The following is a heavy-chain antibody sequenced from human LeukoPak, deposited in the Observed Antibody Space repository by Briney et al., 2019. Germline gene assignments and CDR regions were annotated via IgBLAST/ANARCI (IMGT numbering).Heavy chain of an antibody. CDR3: AKDSNPYSSSWYPSDY. CDR2: IRSDGSNK. D-gene: IGHD6-13*01. CDR1: GFTFGSYG. V-gene: IGHV3-30*02. Sequence: GGSLRLSCAASGFTFGSYGMHWVRQAPGKGLEWVTFIRSDGSNKYYADSVKGRFTISRDNAKNTLYLQMNRLRAEDTAVYYCAKDSNPYSSSWYPSDYWGQGTLVTVSS. J-gene: IGHJ4*02.